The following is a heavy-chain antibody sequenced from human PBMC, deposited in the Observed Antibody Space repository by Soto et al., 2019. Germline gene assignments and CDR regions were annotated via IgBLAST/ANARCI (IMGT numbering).Heavy chain of an antibody. Sequence: EVQLVESGGGLVKPGGSLRLSCAASGFTFSNAWMSWVRQAPGKGLEWVGRIKSKTDGGTTDYAAPVKGRFTISRDDSKNTLYLQMNSMKNEDTAVYYGTTDHQLLYTFDIWGQGKMVTVSS. V-gene: IGHV3-15*01. CDR1: GFTFSNAW. J-gene: IGHJ3*02. D-gene: IGHD2-2*02. CDR2: IKSKTDGGTT. CDR3: TTDHQLLYTFDI.